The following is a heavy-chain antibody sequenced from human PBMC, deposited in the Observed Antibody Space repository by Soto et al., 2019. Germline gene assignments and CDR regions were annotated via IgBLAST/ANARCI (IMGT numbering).Heavy chain of an antibody. CDR1: GYTFTSYA. J-gene: IGHJ5*02. CDR3: ARDYDSSGYYRRGFDP. Sequence: ASVKVSCKASGYTFTSYAMHWVRQAPGQRLEWMGWINAGNGNTKYSQKFQGRVTITRDTSASTAYMELSSLRSEDTAVYYCARDYDSSGYYRRGFDPWGQGTLVTVSS. V-gene: IGHV1-3*01. CDR2: INAGNGNT. D-gene: IGHD3-22*01.